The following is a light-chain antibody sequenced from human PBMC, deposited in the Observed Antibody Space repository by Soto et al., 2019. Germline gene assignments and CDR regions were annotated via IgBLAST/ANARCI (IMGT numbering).Light chain of an antibody. CDR1: QSVTNSF. V-gene: IGKV3-20*01. CDR3: QQYSSLWT. CDR2: GAS. J-gene: IGKJ1*01. Sequence: EIVLAQSPGTLSLSPGERATLSCRASQSVTNSFLAWYQQKPGQAPRLLIYGASSRATGIPDRFSGSGSGTDFTLSISRLEPEDFAVYYCQQYSSLWTFGQGTKVDI.